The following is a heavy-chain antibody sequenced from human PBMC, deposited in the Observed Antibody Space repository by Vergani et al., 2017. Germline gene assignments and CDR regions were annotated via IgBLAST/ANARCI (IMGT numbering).Heavy chain of an antibody. D-gene: IGHD6-6*01. CDR3: AKDSRQLVGGYYFDY. CDR2: ISSSGSTI. J-gene: IGHJ4*02. V-gene: IGHV3-48*03. Sequence: EVQLVESGGGLVQPGGSLRLSCAASGFTFSSYEMNWVRQAPGKGLEWVSYISSSGSTIYYADSVKGRFTISRDNSKNSLYLQMNSLRTEDTALYYCAKDSRQLVGGYYFDYWGQGTLVTVSS. CDR1: GFTFSSYE.